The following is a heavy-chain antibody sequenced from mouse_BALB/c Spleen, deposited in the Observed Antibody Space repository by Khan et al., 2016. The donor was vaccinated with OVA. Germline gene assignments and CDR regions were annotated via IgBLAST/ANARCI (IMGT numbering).Heavy chain of an antibody. CDR3: TSLAYYYDSEGFAY. D-gene: IGHD1-1*01. Sequence: EVELVESGGDLVKPGGSLKLSCAASGFTFSTYGMSWVRQTPDKRLEWVATVSTGGSYTYYQDSVKGRFTISRDNAKNTIYLQMSGLKSEDTAMFYCTSLAYYYDSEGFAYWGQGTLVTVSA. CDR1: GFTFSTYG. CDR2: VSTGGSYT. J-gene: IGHJ3*01. V-gene: IGHV5-6*01.